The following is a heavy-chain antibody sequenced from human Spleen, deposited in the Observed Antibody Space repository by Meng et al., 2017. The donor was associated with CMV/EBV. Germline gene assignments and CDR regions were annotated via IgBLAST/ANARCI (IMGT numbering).Heavy chain of an antibody. D-gene: IGHD6-13*01. J-gene: IGHJ4*02. V-gene: IGHV4-34*01. CDR2: INHSGST. CDR3: ARLAGDSSSWIFDY. Sequence: DVDGVSFSGDYWSWIRQPPGKGLEWIGEINHSGSTNYNPSLKSRVTISVDTSKNQFSLKLSSVTAADTAVYYCARLAGDSSSWIFDYWGQGTLVTVSS. CDR1: GVSFSGDY.